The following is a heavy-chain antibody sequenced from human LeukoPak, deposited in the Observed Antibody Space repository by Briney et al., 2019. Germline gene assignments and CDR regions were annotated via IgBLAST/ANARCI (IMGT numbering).Heavy chain of an antibody. V-gene: IGHV4-59*08. J-gene: IGHJ4*02. CDR3: VRHKGGTTYDY. Sequence: SETLSLTCTVSGDSISPYYWSWIRQPPGKGLEWFGHVSYFGSTDYDPYLEGRVTISIDTSKSQFSLNLRSVTAADTAVYYCVRHKGGTTYDYWGQGTLVTVS. D-gene: IGHD1-1*01. CDR1: GDSISPYY. CDR2: VSYFGST.